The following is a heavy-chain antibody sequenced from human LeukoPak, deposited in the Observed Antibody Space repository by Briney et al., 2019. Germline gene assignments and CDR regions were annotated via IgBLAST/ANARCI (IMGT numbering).Heavy chain of an antibody. J-gene: IGHJ4*02. V-gene: IGHV4-59*01. D-gene: IGHD1-7*01. CDR2: IYYSGST. CDR3: ASGNWNYYYFDY. Sequence: PSETLSLTCAVYGGSFSGYYWSWIRQPPGKGLEWIGYIYYSGSTNFNPSLKSRVTISLDTSKNQFSLKLSSVTAADTAVYYCASGNWNYYYFDYWGQGTLVTVSS. CDR1: GGSFSGYY.